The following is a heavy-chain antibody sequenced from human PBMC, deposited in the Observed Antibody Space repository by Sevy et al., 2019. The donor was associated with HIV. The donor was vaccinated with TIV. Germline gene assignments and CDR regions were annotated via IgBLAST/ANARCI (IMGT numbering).Heavy chain of an antibody. J-gene: IGHJ3*02. D-gene: IGHD1-26*01. CDR2: ISGSGTNT. V-gene: IGHV3-23*01. Sequence: GGSLRLSCAASGLTFSSYAMSWVRQAPGNGLEWVSAISGSGTNTYYADSVKGRFTISRDNSKNTLYLQMNSLRAEDTALYSCAKDRGGSYPNDAFDISGQGTLVTVSS. CDR3: AKDRGGSYPNDAFDI. CDR1: GLTFSSYA.